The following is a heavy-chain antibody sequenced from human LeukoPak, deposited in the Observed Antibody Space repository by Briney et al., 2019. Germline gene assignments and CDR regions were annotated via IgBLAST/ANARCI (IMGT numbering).Heavy chain of an antibody. CDR2: IYPGDSDA. J-gene: IGHJ4*02. Sequence: GESLKISCKGSGYSFTNYWIGWVRQMPGKGLEWMGIIYPGDSDARYSPSFQGQVTISADKSISTAYLQWSSLKASDTAIYYCARRYCSSISCNPYFFDYWGQGTLVTVSS. CDR1: GYSFTNYW. CDR3: ARRYCSSISCNPYFFDY. D-gene: IGHD2-2*01. V-gene: IGHV5-51*01.